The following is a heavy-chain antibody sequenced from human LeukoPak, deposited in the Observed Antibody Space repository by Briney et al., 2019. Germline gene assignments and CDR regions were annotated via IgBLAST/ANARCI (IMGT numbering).Heavy chain of an antibody. D-gene: IGHD2-15*01. J-gene: IGHJ4*02. CDR3: ARAQQQGHIVVVVAAPYGDYYDY. CDR1: GGSFSGYY. Sequence: SETLSLTCAVYGGSFSGYYWSWLRQPPGKGLEWIGEINHSGSTNYNPSLKSRVTISVDTSKNQFSLKLSSVTAADTAVYYCARAQQQGHIVVVVAAPYGDYYDYWGQGTLVTVSS. CDR2: INHSGST. V-gene: IGHV4-34*01.